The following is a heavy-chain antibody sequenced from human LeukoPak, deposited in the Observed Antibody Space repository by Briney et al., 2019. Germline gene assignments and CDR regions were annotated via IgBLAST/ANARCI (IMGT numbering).Heavy chain of an antibody. J-gene: IGHJ6*01. V-gene: IGHV3-33*01. CDR3: AREVAPLYFPYGMDV. Sequence: PGKSLRLSCAASGFTFSSYGMHWVRQAPGKGLEWVAVTWYDGRNNYYAASVKGRFTISRDDSKTTVYLLMNSLRAEDTAVYYCAREVAPLYFPYGMDVWGEGPTVTVS. CDR2: TWYDGRNN. CDR1: GFTFSSYG. D-gene: IGHD2/OR15-2a*01.